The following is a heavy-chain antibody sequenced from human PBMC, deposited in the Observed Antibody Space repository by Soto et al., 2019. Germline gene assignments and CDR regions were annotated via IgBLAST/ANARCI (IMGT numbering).Heavy chain of an antibody. J-gene: IGHJ6*03. CDR3: ARAIGALLTGYYKGYYYYYMDV. V-gene: IGHV1-18*01. CDR2: ISAYNGNT. CDR1: GYTFTSYG. D-gene: IGHD3-9*01. Sequence: ASVKVSCKASGYTFTSYGISWVRQAPGQGLEWMGWISAYNGNTNYAQKLQGRVTMTTDTSTSTAYMELRSLRSDDTAVYYCARAIGALLTGYYKGYYYYYMDVWGKGTTVTVSS.